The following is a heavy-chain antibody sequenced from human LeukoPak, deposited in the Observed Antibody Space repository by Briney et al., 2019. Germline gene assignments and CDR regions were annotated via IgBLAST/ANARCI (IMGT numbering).Heavy chain of an antibody. CDR1: GYTFTGYY. Sequence: GASVKVSCKASGYTFTGYYMHWVRQAPGQGLEWMGWINPNSGGTNYAQKFQGRVTMTRDTSTSTVYMELSSLRSEDTAVYYCARDSSRGDYSSIQVWGQGTLVTVSS. V-gene: IGHV1-2*02. D-gene: IGHD6-13*01. J-gene: IGHJ4*02. CDR3: ARDSSRGDYSSIQV. CDR2: INPNSGGT.